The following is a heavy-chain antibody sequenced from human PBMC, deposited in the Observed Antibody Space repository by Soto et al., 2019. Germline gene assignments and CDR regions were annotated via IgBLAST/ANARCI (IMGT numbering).Heavy chain of an antibody. Sequence: SETLSLTCAVYGGSFSDTYWNWFRQPPGKGLEWIGEINHNTNTIYNPSLTSRVTISVDTSKNTLYLQMNSLRAEDTAVYYCGKNPRFQEFDYWGQGTLVTV. D-gene: IGHD3-16*01. CDR2: INHNTNT. CDR3: GKNPRFQEFDY. J-gene: IGHJ4*02. V-gene: IGHV4-34*01. CDR1: GGSFSDTY.